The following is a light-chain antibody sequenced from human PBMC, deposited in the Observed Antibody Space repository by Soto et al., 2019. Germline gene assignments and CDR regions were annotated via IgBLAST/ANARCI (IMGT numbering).Light chain of an antibody. Sequence: QSVLTQPRSVSGSPGQSVTISCTGTSSDVGGYNYVSWYQQYPGKAPKLMIYDVSTRPSGVSDRFSGSKSGNTASLTISGLRAEDEADYYCGSYSTSSNYVFGTGTKVTVL. CDR3: GSYSTSSNYV. V-gene: IGLV2-11*01. CDR2: DVS. CDR1: SSDVGGYNY. J-gene: IGLJ1*01.